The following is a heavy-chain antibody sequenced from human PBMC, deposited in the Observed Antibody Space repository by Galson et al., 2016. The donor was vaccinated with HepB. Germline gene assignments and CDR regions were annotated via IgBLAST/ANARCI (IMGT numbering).Heavy chain of an antibody. CDR2: IYPGDSDI. J-gene: IGHJ2*01. CDR1: GYSFTSYW. D-gene: IGHD3-10*01. CDR3: ARRRGLSGYCDL. V-gene: IGHV5-51*01. Sequence: QSGAEVKKPGESLKISCKGSGYSFTSYWIGWVRQMPGKALEWMGIIYPGDSDIRYSPSFQGQVTISADKSISTAYLQWSGLKASDNAMYYCARRRGLSGYCDLWGRGTLGTGSS.